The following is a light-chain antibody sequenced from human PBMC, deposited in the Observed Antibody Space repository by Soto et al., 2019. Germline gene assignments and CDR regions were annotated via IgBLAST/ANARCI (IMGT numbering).Light chain of an antibody. J-gene: IGKJ4*01. V-gene: IGKV3-20*01. Sequence: EIVLTQSPCTLSLSQGDRATLSCRASQSVPNSYLAWYQQKPGQAPRLLIYGASSRATGIPVRFSGSGSGTDSTLTISRLEPEDFAVYYCQQYNFWPLTFGGGTKVDIK. CDR2: GAS. CDR3: QQYNFWPLT. CDR1: QSVPNSY.